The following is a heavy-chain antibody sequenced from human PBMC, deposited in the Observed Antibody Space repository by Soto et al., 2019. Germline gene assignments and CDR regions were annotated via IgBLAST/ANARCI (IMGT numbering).Heavy chain of an antibody. CDR3: AKDSGDIVVVVAATPDYFDY. V-gene: IGHV3-23*01. J-gene: IGHJ4*02. CDR2: ISGSGGST. D-gene: IGHD2-15*01. Sequence: GGSLRLSCAASGFTFSSYAMSWVRQAPGKGLEWVSAISGSGGSTYYADSVKGRFTISRDNSKNTLYLQMNSLRAEDTAVYYCAKDSGDIVVVVAATPDYFDYWGQGTLVTVSS. CDR1: GFTFSSYA.